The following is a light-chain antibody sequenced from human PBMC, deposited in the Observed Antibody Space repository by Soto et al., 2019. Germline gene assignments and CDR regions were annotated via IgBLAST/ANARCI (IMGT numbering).Light chain of an antibody. CDR2: AAS. V-gene: IGKV1-39*01. Sequence: DIQMTQSPSSLSASVGDRVTITCRASQSTSSYLNWYQQKPGKAPKLLIYAASSLQSGVPSRFSGSGSGTDFTLTISSLQPEDFATYYCQQSYSTSKTFGQGTKVEIK. CDR1: QSTSSY. J-gene: IGKJ1*01. CDR3: QQSYSTSKT.